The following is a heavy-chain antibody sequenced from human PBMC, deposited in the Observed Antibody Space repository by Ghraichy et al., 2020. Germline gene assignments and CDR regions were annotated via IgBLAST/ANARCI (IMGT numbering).Heavy chain of an antibody. J-gene: IGHJ6*02. CDR2: INHSGST. CDR3: ARGGGWEPIPSPLAFYYYGMDV. Sequence: SETLSHTCAVYGGSFSGYYWSWIRQPPGKGLEWIGEINHSGSTNYNPSLKSRVTISVDTSKNQFSLKLSSVTAADTAVYYCARGGGWEPIPSPLAFYYYGMDVWGQGTTVTVSS. D-gene: IGHD1-26*01. CDR1: GGSFSGYY. V-gene: IGHV4-34*01.